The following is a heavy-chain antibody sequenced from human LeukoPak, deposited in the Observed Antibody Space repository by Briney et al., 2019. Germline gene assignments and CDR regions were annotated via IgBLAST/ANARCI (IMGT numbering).Heavy chain of an antibody. J-gene: IGHJ4*02. V-gene: IGHV4-34*01. Sequence: PSETLSLTCAVYGGSFSGYYWSWIRQPPGKGLEWIGEINHSGSTNYNPSLKSRVTISEDTSKNQFSLKLSSVTAADTAVYYCASSGYDLYDYWGQGTLVTVSS. CDR2: INHSGST. D-gene: IGHD5-12*01. CDR1: GGSFSGYY. CDR3: ASSGYDLYDY.